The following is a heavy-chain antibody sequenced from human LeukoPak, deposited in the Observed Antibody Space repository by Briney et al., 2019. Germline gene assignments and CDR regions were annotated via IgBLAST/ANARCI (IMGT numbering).Heavy chain of an antibody. CDR1: GFSFSSYG. V-gene: IGHV3-30*02. Sequence: GGSLRLSCAGSGFSFSSYGMHWVRQAPGKGLEWMAFIRSDGSNKYYADSVKGRFTISRDNSKNTLYLQMNSLRAEDTAVYYCARYYYDSSGPARYYYYYMDVWGKGTTVTVSS. CDR3: ARYYYDSSGPARYYYYYMDV. CDR2: IRSDGSNK. J-gene: IGHJ6*03. D-gene: IGHD3-22*01.